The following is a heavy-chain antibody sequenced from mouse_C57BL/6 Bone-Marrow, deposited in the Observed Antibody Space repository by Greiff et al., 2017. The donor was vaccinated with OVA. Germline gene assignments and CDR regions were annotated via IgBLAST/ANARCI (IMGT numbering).Heavy chain of an antibody. J-gene: IGHJ3*01. CDR3: TFYDYDKRFAY. CDR1: GFNIKDDY. V-gene: IGHV14-4*01. Sequence: VQLQQSGAELVRPGASVKLSCTASGFNIKDDYMHWVKQRPEQGLEWIGWIDPENGDTEYASKFQGKATITADTSSNTAYLQLSSLTSEDTAVYYWTFYDYDKRFAYWGQGTLVTVSA. CDR2: IDPENGDT. D-gene: IGHD2-4*01.